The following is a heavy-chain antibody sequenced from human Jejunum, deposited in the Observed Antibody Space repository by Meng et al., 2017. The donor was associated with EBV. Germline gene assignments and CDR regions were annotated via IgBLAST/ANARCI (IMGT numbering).Heavy chain of an antibody. V-gene: IGHV6-1*01. J-gene: IGHJ5*02. D-gene: IGHD3-22*01. CDR2: TYYRSKWYN. CDR3: VRDRDRRFYDSRGYPHIYNFFDH. Sequence: QVQLQQSGPGLVXXXXXLSVTCXXXGDSXXXITAVWNWIRQSPSRGLEWLGRTYYRSKWYNEYAKSVKSRVTINVDTSKNEVSLHLNSATPEDTAVYYCVRDRDRRFYDSRGYPHIYNFFDHWGQGTLVTVSS. CDR1: GDSXXXITAV.